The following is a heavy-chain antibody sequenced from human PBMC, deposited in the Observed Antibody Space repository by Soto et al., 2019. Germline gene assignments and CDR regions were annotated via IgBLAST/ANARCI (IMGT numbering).Heavy chain of an antibody. V-gene: IGHV3-33*08. D-gene: IGHD3-10*01. CDR2: IWYDGSNK. CDR3: ARHYYYGSGSYTSHFDY. J-gene: IGHJ4*02. Sequence: SLGRSWATSGFTFSSYDMHWVRQAPGKGLEWVAVIWYDGSNKYYADSVKGRFTISRDNSKNTLYLQMNSLRAEDTAVYYCARHYYYGSGSYTSHFDYWGQGTLVTFSS. CDR1: GFTFSSYD.